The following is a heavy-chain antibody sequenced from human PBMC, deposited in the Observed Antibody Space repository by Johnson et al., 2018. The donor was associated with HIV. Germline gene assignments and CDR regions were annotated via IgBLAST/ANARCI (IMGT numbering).Heavy chain of an antibody. CDR3: ARDRRVGAAAPDDAFDI. V-gene: IGHV3-53*01. CDR2: IYSGGST. J-gene: IGHJ3*02. CDR1: GFTVSSNY. Sequence: VQLVESGGGLIQPGGSLRLSCAASGFTVSSNYMSWVRQAPGKGLEWVSVIYSGGSTYYADSVKGRFTISRDNSKNTLYLQMNSLRAGDTAVYYCARDRRVGAAAPDDAFDIWGQGTMVTVSS. D-gene: IGHD6-13*01.